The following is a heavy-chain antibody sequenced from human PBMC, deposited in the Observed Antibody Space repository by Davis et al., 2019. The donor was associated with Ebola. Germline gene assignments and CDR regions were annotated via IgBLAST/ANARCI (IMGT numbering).Heavy chain of an antibody. V-gene: IGHV3-7*01. J-gene: IGHJ4*02. CDR2: IKQDGSEK. CDR3: ARDYEWLVLDY. D-gene: IGHD6-19*01. Sequence: GESLKISCAASGFTFSSYWMSWVRQAPGKGLEWVANIKQDGSEKYYVDSVKGRFTISRDNAKNSLYLQMNSLRAEDTAVYYCARDYEWLVLDYWGQGALVTVSS. CDR1: GFTFSSYW.